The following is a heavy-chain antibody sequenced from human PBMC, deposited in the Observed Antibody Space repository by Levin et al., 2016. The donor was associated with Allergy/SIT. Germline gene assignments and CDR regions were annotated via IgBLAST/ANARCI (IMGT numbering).Heavy chain of an antibody. CDR3: ARDHYYDPSYGMDV. D-gene: IGHD3-22*01. CDR2: IYYSGST. CDR1: GGSISSGGYY. Sequence: SETLSLTCTVSGGSISSGGYYWSWIRQHPGKGLEWIGYIYYSGSTYYNPSLKSRVTISVDTSKNQFSLKLSSVTAADTAVYYCARDHYYDPSYGMDVWGQGTTVTVSS. V-gene: IGHV4-31*03. J-gene: IGHJ6*02.